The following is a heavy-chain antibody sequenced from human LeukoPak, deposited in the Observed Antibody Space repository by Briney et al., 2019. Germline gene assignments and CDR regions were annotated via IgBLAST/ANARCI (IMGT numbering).Heavy chain of an antibody. J-gene: IGHJ4*02. D-gene: IGHD3-3*01. Sequence: SQTLSLTCTVSGGSISSGGYYWSWIRQPPGKGLEWIGYIYHSGSTYYNPSLKSRVTISVDRSKNQFSLKLSSVTAADTAVYYCAREIFKEWSLDYWGQGTLVTVSS. CDR1: GGSISSGGYY. V-gene: IGHV4-30-2*01. CDR2: IYHSGST. CDR3: AREIFKEWSLDY.